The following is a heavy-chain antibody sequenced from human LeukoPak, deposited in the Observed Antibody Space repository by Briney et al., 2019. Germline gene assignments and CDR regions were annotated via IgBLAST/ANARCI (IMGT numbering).Heavy chain of an antibody. CDR2: THTSGST. CDR3: ARVFDSGSQAYFYYMDV. V-gene: IGHV4-4*07. D-gene: IGHD3-10*01. J-gene: IGHJ6*03. CDR1: GGSISSYY. Sequence: SETLSLTCTVSGGSISSYYWTWIRQPAGKGLEWIGRTHTSGSTNYNPSLKSRVTMSVDTSKNQLSLKVSSVTAADTAVYYCARVFDSGSQAYFYYMDVWGKGTTVIISS.